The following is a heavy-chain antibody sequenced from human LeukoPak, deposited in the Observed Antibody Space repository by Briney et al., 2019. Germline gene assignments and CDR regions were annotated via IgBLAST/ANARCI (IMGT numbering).Heavy chain of an antibody. CDR1: GFTFSTYE. J-gene: IGHJ1*01. Sequence: GGSLRLSCAASGFTFSTYEMNWVRQAPGKGLEWVSYISSSGTTIYYAASVKGRFTISRDNAKNSLYLQINSLRAEDTAVYYWSKPGWSAGSCYRNFQHLGQGTGVNGSS. CDR3: SKPGWSAGSCYRNFQH. CDR2: ISSSGTTI. V-gene: IGHV3-48*03. D-gene: IGHD2-15*01.